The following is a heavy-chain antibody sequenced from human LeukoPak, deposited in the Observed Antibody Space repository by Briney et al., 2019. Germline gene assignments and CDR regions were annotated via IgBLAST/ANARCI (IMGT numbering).Heavy chain of an antibody. Sequence: ASVKVSCKVSGYTLTELSMHWVRQAPGKGLEWMGGFDPEDGETIYAQKFQGRVTMTRNTSISTAYMELSSLRSEDTAVYYCARGLAELPFDYWGQGTLVTVSS. J-gene: IGHJ4*02. CDR3: ARGLAELPFDY. CDR2: FDPEDGET. CDR1: GYTLTELS. D-gene: IGHD1-26*01. V-gene: IGHV1-24*01.